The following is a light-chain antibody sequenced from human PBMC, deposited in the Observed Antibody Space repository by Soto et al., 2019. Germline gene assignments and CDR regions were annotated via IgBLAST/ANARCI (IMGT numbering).Light chain of an antibody. Sequence: QSALTQPPSASGSPGQSVTISCTGTSSDVGGNNYVSWYQHHPGKAPKLMIYEVSKRPSGVPDRFSGSKSGNTASLTVSGLQADDEADYYCNSYAGNSWVFGGGTKLTVL. CDR1: SSDVGGNNY. J-gene: IGLJ3*02. CDR2: EVS. CDR3: NSYAGNSWV. V-gene: IGLV2-8*01.